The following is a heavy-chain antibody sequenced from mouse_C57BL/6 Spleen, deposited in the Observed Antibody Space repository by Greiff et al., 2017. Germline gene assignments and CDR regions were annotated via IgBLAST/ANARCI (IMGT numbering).Heavy chain of an antibody. J-gene: IGHJ4*01. Sequence: EVKVVESGGGLVQPGGSLKLSCAASGFTFSDYGMAWVRQAPRKGPEWVAFISNLAYSIYYADTVTGRFPISRANAKNTLYLEMSSLRSEDTAMYYCARRGNSNYGGAMDYWGQGTSVTVSS. CDR2: ISNLAYSI. CDR1: GFTFSDYG. D-gene: IGHD2-5*01. V-gene: IGHV5-15*01. CDR3: ARRGNSNYGGAMDY.